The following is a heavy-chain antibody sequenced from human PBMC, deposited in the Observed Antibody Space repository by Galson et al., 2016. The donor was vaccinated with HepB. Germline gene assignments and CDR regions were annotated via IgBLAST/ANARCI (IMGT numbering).Heavy chain of an antibody. V-gene: IGHV3-23*01. CDR2: VSGSGAGT. D-gene: IGHD5-18*01. CDR1: GFIFRSYA. J-gene: IGHJ6*02. Sequence: SLRLSCAASGFIFRSYAMTWVRQAPGKGLEWVAAVSGSGAGTFYADSVEGRFTISRDNSKNTIYLQMNGLRAEDTAVHYSAKEDIYMVMYVWSNHGTDVWGQGTTDTVSS. CDR3: AKEDIYMVMYVWSNHGTDV.